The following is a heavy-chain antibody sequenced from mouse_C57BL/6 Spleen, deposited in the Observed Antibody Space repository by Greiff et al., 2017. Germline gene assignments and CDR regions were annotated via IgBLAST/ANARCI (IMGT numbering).Heavy chain of an antibody. V-gene: IGHV1-26*01. J-gene: IGHJ4*01. CDR2: INPNNGGT. CDR3: AIYYGNYEGAMDY. Sequence: EVQLQQSGPELVKPGASVKISCKASGYTFTDYYMNWVKPSHGQSLEWIGDINPNNGGTSYNQKFKGKATLTVDKSSSTAYMELRSLTSEDSAVYYCAIYYGNYEGAMDYGGQGASVTVSS. D-gene: IGHD2-1*01. CDR1: GYTFTDYY.